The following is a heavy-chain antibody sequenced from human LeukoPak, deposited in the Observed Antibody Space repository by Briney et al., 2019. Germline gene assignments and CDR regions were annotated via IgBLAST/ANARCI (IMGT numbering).Heavy chain of an antibody. D-gene: IGHD2-2*02. J-gene: IGHJ4*02. CDR3: ARDGSSSCYRCFDY. V-gene: IGHV3-30*04. Sequence: PGGSLRLSCAASGFTFSNCAMHWVRQAPGKGLEWVAVISYDGSNKYYADSVKGRFTISRDNSKNTLYLQMNSLRAEDTAVYYCARDGSSSCYRCFDYWGQGTLVTVSS. CDR2: ISYDGSNK. CDR1: GFTFSNCA.